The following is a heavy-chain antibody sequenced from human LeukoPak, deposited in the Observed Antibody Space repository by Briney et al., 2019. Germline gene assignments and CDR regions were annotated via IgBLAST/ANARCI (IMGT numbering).Heavy chain of an antibody. CDR3: AADRGRGGGLGLDH. V-gene: IGHV1-58*02. CDR1: VFTFTRSA. D-gene: IGHD3/OR15-3a*01. J-gene: IGHJ4*02. CDR2: IVVGSGNT. Sequence: SVKVSCKASVFTFTRSAMQWVRQARGQRLEWIGWIVVGSGNTNYAQKFQERVTITRDMSTSTAYMELSSLRSEDTAVYYCAADRGRGGGLGLDHWGQGTLVTVSS.